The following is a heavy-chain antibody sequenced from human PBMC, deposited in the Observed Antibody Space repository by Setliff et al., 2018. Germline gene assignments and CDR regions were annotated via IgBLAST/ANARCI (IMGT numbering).Heavy chain of an antibody. CDR1: GGSINNGSYY. D-gene: IGHD3-22*01. Sequence: SETLSLTCTVSGGSINNGSYYWSWIRQPPGKGLEWIGYIYYSGSTNYNPSLKSRVTISVDTSKNQFSLKLSSVTAADTAVFYCARLSGYYFDYWGQGTLVTVSS. J-gene: IGHJ4*02. V-gene: IGHV4-61*01. CDR3: ARLSGYYFDY. CDR2: IYYSGST.